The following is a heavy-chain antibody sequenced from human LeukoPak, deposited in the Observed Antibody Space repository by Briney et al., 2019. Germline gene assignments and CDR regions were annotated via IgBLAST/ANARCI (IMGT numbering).Heavy chain of an antibody. V-gene: IGHV3-30-3*01. D-gene: IGHD6-19*01. CDR2: ISYDGSNK. CDR3: ARVLIAVAGIRVLPDY. J-gene: IGHJ4*02. Sequence: PGGSLRLSCAASGFTFSSYAMHWVRQAPGKGLEWVAVISYDGSNKYYADSVKGRFTISRDNSKNTLYLQMNSLRAEDTAVYYCARVLIAVAGIRVLPDYWGQGTLVTVSS. CDR1: GFTFSSYA.